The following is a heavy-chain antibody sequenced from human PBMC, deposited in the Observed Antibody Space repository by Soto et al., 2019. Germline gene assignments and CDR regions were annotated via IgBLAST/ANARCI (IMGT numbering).Heavy chain of an antibody. D-gene: IGHD6-19*01. CDR3: ATRFPGIAVAGTLDY. Sequence: ASVKVSGKVSGYTLTELSMHWVRQAPGKGIEWMGGFEAEGGETIYAQKFQGRVTMTEDTSTDTDYMELSSLRSEDKDVYYCATRFPGIAVAGTLDYWGQGTLVTVSS. V-gene: IGHV1-24*01. J-gene: IGHJ4*02. CDR1: GYTLTELS. CDR2: FEAEGGET.